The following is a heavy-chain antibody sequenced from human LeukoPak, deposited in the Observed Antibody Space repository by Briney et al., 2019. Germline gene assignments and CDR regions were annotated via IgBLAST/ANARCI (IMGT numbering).Heavy chain of an antibody. J-gene: IGHJ5*02. CDR1: GGTFSSYA. D-gene: IGHD3-22*01. CDR2: IIPILGIA. V-gene: IGHV1-69*04. CDR3: ARVDYYDSSGNP. Sequence: SVKVSCKASGGTFSSYAISWVRQAPGQGLEWMGRIIPILGIANYAQKFQGRVTITADKSTSTAYMELSSLRSEDTAVYYCARVDYYDSSGNPWGQGTLVTVSS.